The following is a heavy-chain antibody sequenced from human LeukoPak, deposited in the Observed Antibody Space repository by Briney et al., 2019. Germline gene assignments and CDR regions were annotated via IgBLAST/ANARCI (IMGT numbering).Heavy chain of an antibody. CDR2: IIPIFGTA. J-gene: IGHJ3*02. V-gene: IGHV1-69*05. D-gene: IGHD2-2*02. CDR1: GGTFSSYA. Sequence: SVKVSCKASGGTFSSYAISWVRQAPGQGLEWMGGIIPIFGTANYAQKFQGRVTITTGESTSTAYMELSSLRSEDTAVYYCASPGVDCSSTSCYNDAFDIWGQGTMVTVSS. CDR3: ASPGVDCSSTSCYNDAFDI.